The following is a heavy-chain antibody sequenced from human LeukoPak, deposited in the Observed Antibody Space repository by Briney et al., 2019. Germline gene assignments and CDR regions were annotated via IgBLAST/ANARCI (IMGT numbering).Heavy chain of an antibody. D-gene: IGHD3-10*01. CDR1: GFTFSSYA. V-gene: IGHV3-23*01. J-gene: IGHJ6*03. CDR2: ISGSGGST. Sequence: GGSLRLSCAASGFTFSSYAMSWVRQAPGKGLEWVSGISGSGGSTNYADSVKGRFTISRDNSKNTLYLQMNSLRAEDTAVYYCAKSVDLLYYYYMDVWGKGATVTVSS. CDR3: AKSVDLLYYYYMDV.